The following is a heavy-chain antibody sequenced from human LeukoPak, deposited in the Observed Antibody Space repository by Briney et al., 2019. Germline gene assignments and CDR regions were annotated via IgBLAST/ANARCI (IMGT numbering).Heavy chain of an antibody. Sequence: SETLSLTCTVSGGSISSYYWSWIRQPAGKGLEWIGRIYTSGSTNYNPSLKSRVTMSVDTSKNQFSLKLSSVTTADTAVYYCARPRRYSGSYYLDYWGQGTLVTVSS. CDR1: GGSISSYY. CDR3: ARPRRYSGSYYLDY. V-gene: IGHV4-4*07. CDR2: IYTSGST. J-gene: IGHJ4*02. D-gene: IGHD1-26*01.